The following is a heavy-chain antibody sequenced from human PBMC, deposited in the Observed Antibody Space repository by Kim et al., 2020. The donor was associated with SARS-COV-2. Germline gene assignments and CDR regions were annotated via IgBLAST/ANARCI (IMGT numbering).Heavy chain of an antibody. J-gene: IGHJ4*02. CDR1: GGSISSSSCY. Sequence: SETLSLTCTVSGGSISSSSCYWGWLRQPPGKGLEWIASIYYSGSTYYSPSLKSRVTISVDTSKNQFSLKLSSVTAADTAVYYCARYYYGSGSSHFDYWGQGSLVTVSS. V-gene: IGHV4-39*07. CDR3: ARYYYGSGSSHFDY. CDR2: IYYSGST. D-gene: IGHD3-10*01.